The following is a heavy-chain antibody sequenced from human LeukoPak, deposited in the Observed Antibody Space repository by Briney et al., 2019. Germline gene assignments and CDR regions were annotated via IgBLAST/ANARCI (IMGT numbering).Heavy chain of an antibody. Sequence: GASVKVSAKPFESTFTTNIIHWVRQPPGQGLEGRGIINPSGGSTSYAQKFQGRVTMTRDTSTSTVYMELSSLRSEDTAVYYCARNAGSIIRGVLAARHWFDPWGQGTLVTVSS. CDR1: ESTFTTNI. CDR2: INPSGGST. CDR3: ARNAGSIIRGVLAARHWFDP. V-gene: IGHV1-46*01. D-gene: IGHD6-6*01. J-gene: IGHJ5*02.